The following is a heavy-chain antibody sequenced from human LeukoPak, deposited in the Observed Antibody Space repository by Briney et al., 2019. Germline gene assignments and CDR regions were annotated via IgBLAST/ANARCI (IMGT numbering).Heavy chain of an antibody. CDR2: ISGSGGST. CDR3: AKRHKEWELPDAPEYYFDY. Sequence: QTGGSLRLSCAASGFTFSSYAMSWVRQAPGKGLEWVSAISGSGGSTYYADSVKGRFTISRDNSKNTLYLQMNSLRAEDTAVYYCAKRHKEWELPDAPEYYFDYWGQGTLVTVSS. J-gene: IGHJ4*02. V-gene: IGHV3-23*01. D-gene: IGHD1-26*01. CDR1: GFTFSSYA.